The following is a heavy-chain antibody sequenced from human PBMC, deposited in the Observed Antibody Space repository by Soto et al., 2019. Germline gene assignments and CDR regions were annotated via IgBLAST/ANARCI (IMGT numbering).Heavy chain of an antibody. Sequence: ASVKVSCKASGYTFTSYGISWVRQAPGQGLEWMGWINGYNGNTNHAQKLQGRVTMSTDTSTSTAYMELRSLRSDDSAVYYCARMGDVPHYYYGMDVWGQGTTVTV. CDR3: ARMGDVPHYYYGMDV. CDR1: GYTFTSYG. J-gene: IGHJ6*02. V-gene: IGHV1-18*01. D-gene: IGHD3-16*01. CDR2: INGYNGNT.